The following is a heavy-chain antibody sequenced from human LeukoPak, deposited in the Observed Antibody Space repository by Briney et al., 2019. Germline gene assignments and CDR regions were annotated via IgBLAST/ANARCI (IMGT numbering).Heavy chain of an antibody. Sequence: SETLSLTCAVFGFPISSGFSWAWIRQSPGKGLDWIASISYSAITYYKPSLESRLFISADTSKNQFSVRLTSVTAADTAVYYCARVGAVPGIDPWGPGILVTVSS. CDR1: GFPISSGFS. CDR2: ISYSAIT. J-gene: IGHJ5*02. CDR3: ARVGAVPGIDP. D-gene: IGHD3-16*01. V-gene: IGHV4-38-2*01.